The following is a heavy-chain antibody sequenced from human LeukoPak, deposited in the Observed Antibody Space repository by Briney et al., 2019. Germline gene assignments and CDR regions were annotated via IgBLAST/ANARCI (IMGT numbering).Heavy chain of an antibody. CDR1: GGSISSSSYY. D-gene: IGHD3-22*01. Sequence: PSETLSLTCTVSGGSISSSSYYGGWIRQPPGEGLEWIGSIYYSGSTYYNPSLKSRVTISVDTSKNQFSLKLSSVTAADTAVYYCARHAYYYDSSGYPDAFDIWGQGTMVTVSS. CDR2: IYYSGST. CDR3: ARHAYYYDSSGYPDAFDI. J-gene: IGHJ3*02. V-gene: IGHV4-39*01.